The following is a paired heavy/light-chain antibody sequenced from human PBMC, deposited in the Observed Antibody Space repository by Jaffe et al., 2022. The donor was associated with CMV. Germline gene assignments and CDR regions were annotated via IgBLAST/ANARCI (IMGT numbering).Light chain of an antibody. CDR3: QQYNKWPPYT. CDR2: GAS. Sequence: EIVMTQSPATLSVSPGERATLSCRASQSVSSDLAWYQQKPGQAPSLLIYGASTRATGIPARFSGSGSGTEFTLTISSLQSEDFAVYYCQQYNKWPPYTFGQGTKLEIK. CDR1: QSVSSD. V-gene: IGKV3-15*01. J-gene: IGKJ2*01.
Heavy chain of an antibody. V-gene: IGHV3-48*02. D-gene: IGHD2-21*02. CDR1: GFTFRNFG. Sequence: EVQLVESGGGLVQPGGSLRLSCVASGFTFRNFGMNWVRQAPGKGLEWVSYISSISSSTIYYADSVKGRFTISRDNAKNSLYLQMNSLRDEDTAVYYCARRVLTALDYWGQGILVTVSS. J-gene: IGHJ4*02. CDR3: ARRVLTALDY. CDR2: ISSISSSTI.